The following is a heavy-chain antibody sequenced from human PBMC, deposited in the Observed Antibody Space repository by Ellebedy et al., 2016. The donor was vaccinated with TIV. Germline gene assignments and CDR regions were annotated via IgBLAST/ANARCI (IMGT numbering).Heavy chain of an antibody. J-gene: IGHJ4*02. V-gene: IGHV3-11*04. Sequence: GESLKISCAASGFTFSDYYMSWIRQAPGKGLEWVSYISSRGSTIYYAYSVKGRFTISKDNAKNSLYLQMNGLRAEDTAVYYCTRDPHGDYLTYFDYWGQGNLVTVSS. CDR3: TRDPHGDYLTYFDY. D-gene: IGHD4-17*01. CDR1: GFTFSDYY. CDR2: ISSRGSTI.